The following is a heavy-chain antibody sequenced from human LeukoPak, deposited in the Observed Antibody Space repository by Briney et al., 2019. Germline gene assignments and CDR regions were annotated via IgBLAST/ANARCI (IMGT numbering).Heavy chain of an antibody. V-gene: IGHV7-4-1*02. D-gene: IGHD2-2*02. CDR3: AREYCSSTSCYSGDFDY. CDR2: INTNTGNP. CDR1: GYTFTSYG. Sequence: ASVKVSCKASGYTFTSYGISWVRQAPGQGLEWMGWINTNTGNPTYAQGFTGRFVFSLDTSVSTAYLQISSLKAEDTAVYYCAREYCSSTSCYSGDFDYWGQGTLVTVSS. J-gene: IGHJ4*02.